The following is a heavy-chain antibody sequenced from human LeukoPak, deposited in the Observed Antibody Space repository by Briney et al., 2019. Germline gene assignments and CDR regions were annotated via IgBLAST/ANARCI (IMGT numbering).Heavy chain of an antibody. CDR2: IWYDGSNK. J-gene: IGHJ4*02. Sequence: GGSLRLSCAASGFTFSSYGMHWVRQAPDKGLEWVAVIWYDGSNKYYADSVKGRFTISRDNSKNTLYLQMNSLRAEDTAVYYCARDRHNSGSYFYFDYWGQGTLVTVSS. V-gene: IGHV3-33*01. D-gene: IGHD1-26*01. CDR1: GFTFSSYG. CDR3: ARDRHNSGSYFYFDY.